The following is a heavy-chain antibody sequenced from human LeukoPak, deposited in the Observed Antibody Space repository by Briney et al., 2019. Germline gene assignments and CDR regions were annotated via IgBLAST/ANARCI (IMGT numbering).Heavy chain of an antibody. CDR3: ASGGNSWNNWFDP. V-gene: IGHV4-4*07. CDR1: GGSITSYY. D-gene: IGHD6-13*01. J-gene: IGHJ5*02. CDR2: IDTSGST. Sequence: SETLSLTCTVSGGSITSYYWNWLRQPAGKGLEWIGLIDTSGSTTYNPSPKTRVSISVDKSKNQFSLNLSSVTAADTAVYYCASGGNSWNNWFDPWGQGTLVTVSS.